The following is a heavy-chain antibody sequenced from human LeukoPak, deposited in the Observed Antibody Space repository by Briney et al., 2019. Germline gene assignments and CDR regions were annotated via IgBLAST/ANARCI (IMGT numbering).Heavy chain of an antibody. J-gene: IGHJ4*02. CDR1: GFTFNTYW. CDR2: INADGSST. V-gene: IGHV3-74*01. Sequence: GGSLRLSCAASGFTFNTYWMHWVRQAPGKGLVWVSSINADGSSTSYADSMKGRFTISRDNAKNTLYLQMNSLRAEDTAVYYCARGIASSYGSGSYPPRWGQGTLVTVSS. D-gene: IGHD3-10*01. CDR3: ARGIASSYGSGSYPPR.